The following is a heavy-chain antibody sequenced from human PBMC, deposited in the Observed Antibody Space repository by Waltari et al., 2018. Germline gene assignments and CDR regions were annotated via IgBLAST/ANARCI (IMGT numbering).Heavy chain of an antibody. CDR1: GFTFSSYA. D-gene: IGHD1-26*01. CDR3: AKDLSERAWEGY. Sequence: EVQLLESGGGLVQPGGSLRLSCAASGFTFSSYAMSWVRQAPGKGLEWVSAISGSGGSTYYAASVKGRFTISRDNSKNTLYLQMNSRRAEDTAVYYCAKDLSERAWEGYWGQGTLVTVSS. V-gene: IGHV3-23*01. J-gene: IGHJ4*02. CDR2: ISGSGGST.